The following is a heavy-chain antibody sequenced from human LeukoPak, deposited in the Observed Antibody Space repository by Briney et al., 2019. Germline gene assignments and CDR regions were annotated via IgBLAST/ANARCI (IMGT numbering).Heavy chain of an antibody. J-gene: IGHJ6*02. CDR1: GFTFSSYA. V-gene: IGHV3-23*01. D-gene: IGHD3-10*01. CDR3: AKRSRRLTIVRGVPREDV. CDR2: ISGNGGST. Sequence: GGSLRLSCAASGFTFSSYAMNWVRQAPGKGLEWVSGISGNGGSTYYADSVKGRFTISRDNSKDTLYLQMNSLRAEDTAVYYCAKRSRRLTIVRGVPREDVWGQGSTVTVSS.